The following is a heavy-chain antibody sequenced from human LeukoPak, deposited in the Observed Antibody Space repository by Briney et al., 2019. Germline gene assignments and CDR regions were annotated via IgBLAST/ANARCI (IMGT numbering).Heavy chain of an antibody. CDR3: ARDRGRRRMITSGDAFDI. J-gene: IGHJ3*02. D-gene: IGHD3-16*01. V-gene: IGHV3-64*04. Sequence: GGSLRLSCSASGFPFSSYAMHWVRQAPGKGLEYVSAISDSGGSTYYADSVKGRFTISRDNSKNTLYLQMNSLRAEDTAVYYCARDRGRRRMITSGDAFDIWGQGTMVTVSS. CDR1: GFPFSSYA. CDR2: ISDSGGST.